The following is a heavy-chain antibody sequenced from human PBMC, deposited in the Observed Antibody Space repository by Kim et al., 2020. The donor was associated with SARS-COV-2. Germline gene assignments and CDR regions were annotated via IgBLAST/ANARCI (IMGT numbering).Heavy chain of an antibody. CDR2: ISYDGSNK. J-gene: IGHJ5*02. CDR3: AKDLLAARLINWFDP. Sequence: GGSLRLSCAASGFTFSSYGMHWVRQAPGKGLEWVAVISYDGSNKYYADSVKGRFTISRDNSKNTLYLQMNSLRAEDTAVYYCAKDLLAARLINWFDPWGQGTLVTVSS. V-gene: IGHV3-30*18. D-gene: IGHD6-6*01. CDR1: GFTFSSYG.